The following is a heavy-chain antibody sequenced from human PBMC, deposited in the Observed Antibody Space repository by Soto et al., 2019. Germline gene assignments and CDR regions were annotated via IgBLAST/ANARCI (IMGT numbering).Heavy chain of an antibody. V-gene: IGHV4-34*01. CDR3: ARGTPSGSRYYYYYGMDV. D-gene: IGHD1-26*01. CDR1: GGSISSYY. Sequence: PSETLSLTCTVAGGSISSYYWSWIRQPPGKGLEWIGEINHSGSTNYNPSLKSRVTISVDTSKNQFSLKLSSVTAADTAVYHCARGTPSGSRYYYYYGMDVWGQGTTVT. J-gene: IGHJ6*01. CDR2: INHSGST.